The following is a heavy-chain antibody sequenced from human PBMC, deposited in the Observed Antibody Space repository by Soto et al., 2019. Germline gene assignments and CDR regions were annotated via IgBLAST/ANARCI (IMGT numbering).Heavy chain of an antibody. D-gene: IGHD2-2*01. CDR2: ISGSGGST. J-gene: IGHJ4*02. V-gene: IGHV3-23*01. CDR3: AKYFVRDSELLRQDYFDY. CDR1: GFTFSSYA. Sequence: GGSLRLSCAASGFTFSSYAMSWVRQAPGKGLEWVSAISGSGGSTYYADSVKGRFTISRDNSKNTLYLQMNSLRAEDTAVYYYAKYFVRDSELLRQDYFDYWGQGTLVTVSS.